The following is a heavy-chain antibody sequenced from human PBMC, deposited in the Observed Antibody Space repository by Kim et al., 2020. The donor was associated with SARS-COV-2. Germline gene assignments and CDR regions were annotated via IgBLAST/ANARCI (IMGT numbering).Heavy chain of an antibody. Sequence: KGRINISRDNAKNSLYLQMNSLRDGDTAVYYCARDSSLVTMIVVVRRGMDVWGQGTTVTVSS. J-gene: IGHJ6*02. D-gene: IGHD3-22*01. CDR3: ARDSSLVTMIVVVRRGMDV. V-gene: IGHV3-48*02.